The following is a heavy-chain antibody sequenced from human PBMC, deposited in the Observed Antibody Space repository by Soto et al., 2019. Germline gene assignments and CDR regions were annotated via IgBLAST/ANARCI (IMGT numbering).Heavy chain of an antibody. D-gene: IGHD2-15*01. J-gene: IGHJ4*02. V-gene: IGHV4-30-2*03. CDR3: ASLSGYCSGDSCRIDY. CDR1: GDTISTGGYS. Sequence: SETLSLTCGVSGDTISTGGYSWAWIRQPPGKALEWIGHTYHSGNPYYNPSLKSRVIISVDTSKNQFSLKLSSVTAADTAVYFCASLSGYCSGDSCRIDYWGQGTLVTGSS. CDR2: TYHSGNP.